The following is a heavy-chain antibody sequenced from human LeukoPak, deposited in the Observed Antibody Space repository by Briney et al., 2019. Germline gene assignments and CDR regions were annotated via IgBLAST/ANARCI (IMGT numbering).Heavy chain of an antibody. V-gene: IGHV4-39*01. CDR2: IFYSGNP. Sequence: SETLPLTCIVSGGSIRSCIYYWGWTRQPPGKALEWIGTIFYSGNPYYNPSLKSRVSISVDTCKNQFSLKLSSATAADTAVYYCARQAVAGNGFDYCGQGTLVTVSS. CDR1: GGSIRSCIYY. CDR3: ARQAVAGNGFDY. J-gene: IGHJ4*02. D-gene: IGHD6-19*01.